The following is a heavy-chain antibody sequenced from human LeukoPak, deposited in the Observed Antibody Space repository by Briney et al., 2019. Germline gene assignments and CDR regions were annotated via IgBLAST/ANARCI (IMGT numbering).Heavy chain of an antibody. CDR2: IYYSGIT. Sequence: SETMSLTCTVSGGSISSYYWSWIRQPPGKGLEWIGYIYYSGITNYNPSPKSRVTISVDTSKNQFSLKLSSVTAADTAVYYCARRRYSNYATDGPNWFDPWGQGTLVTVST. CDR1: GGSISSYY. D-gene: IGHD4-11*01. CDR3: ARRRYSNYATDGPNWFDP. J-gene: IGHJ5*02. V-gene: IGHV4-59*08.